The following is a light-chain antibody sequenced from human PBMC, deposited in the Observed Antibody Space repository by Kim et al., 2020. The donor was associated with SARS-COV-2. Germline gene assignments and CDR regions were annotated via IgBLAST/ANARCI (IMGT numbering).Light chain of an antibody. CDR1: SLRTYF. CDR3: ASRGSSGNLFV. J-gene: IGLJ1*01. Sequence: SSELTQDPTVSVALGQTIRISCQGDSLRTYFAYWYQQKPGQAPILVIYGKDKRPSGIPARFSGSGSGNTASLTITGPQAEDGADYYCASRGSSGNLFVFGSGTKVTVL. V-gene: IGLV3-19*01. CDR2: GKD.